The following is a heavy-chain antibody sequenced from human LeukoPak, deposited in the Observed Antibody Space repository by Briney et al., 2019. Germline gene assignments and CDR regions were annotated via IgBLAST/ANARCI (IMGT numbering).Heavy chain of an antibody. CDR2: IIPIFGTA. D-gene: IGHD2-2*01. J-gene: IGHJ6*02. CDR1: GYRFTSYW. CDR3: ASGQNIVVVPAAMEWAYYYYGMDV. Sequence: KISCKGSGYRFTSYWIGWVRQAPGQGLEWMGGIIPIFGTANYAQKFQGRVTITADESTSTAYMELSSLRSEDTAVYYCASGQNIVVVPAAMEWAYYYYGMDVWGQGTTVTVSS. V-gene: IGHV1-69*01.